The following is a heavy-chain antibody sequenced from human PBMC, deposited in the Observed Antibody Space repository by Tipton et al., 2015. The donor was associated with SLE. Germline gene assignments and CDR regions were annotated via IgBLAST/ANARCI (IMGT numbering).Heavy chain of an antibody. J-gene: IGHJ6*02. V-gene: IGHV4-59*11. CDR1: GGSISSHY. D-gene: IGHD3-10*01. Sequence: TLSLTCTVSGGSISSHYWSWFRQPPGKGLEWIGYIYYSGSTNYNPSLKSRVTISVDTSKNQFSLKLSSVTAADTAVYYCARDLLYYYGSGSYDYYYGMDVWGQGTTVTVSS. CDR2: IYYSGST. CDR3: ARDLLYYYGSGSYDYYYGMDV.